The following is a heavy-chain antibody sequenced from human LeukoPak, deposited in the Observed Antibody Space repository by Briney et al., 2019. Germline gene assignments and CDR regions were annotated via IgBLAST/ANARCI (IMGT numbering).Heavy chain of an antibody. D-gene: IGHD3-3*01. CDR3: ARFLEWLLYSPRFYYYGMDV. J-gene: IGHJ6*02. V-gene: IGHV3-21*01. CDR2: ISSSSSYI. CDR1: GFTFSSYS. Sequence: GGSLRLSCAASGFTFSSYSMNWVRQAPGKGLEWVSSISSSSSYIYYADSVKGRFTIPRDNAKNSLYLQMNSLRAEDTAVYYCARFLEWLLYSPRFYYYGMDVWGQGTTVTVSS.